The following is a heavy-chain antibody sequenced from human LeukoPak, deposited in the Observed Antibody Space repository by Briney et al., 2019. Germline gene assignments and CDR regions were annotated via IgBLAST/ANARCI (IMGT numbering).Heavy chain of an antibody. CDR3: ARGAWATRLGS. CDR2: IYESGTT. J-gene: IGHJ4*02. CDR1: GFTFSTYA. D-gene: IGHD5-12*01. V-gene: IGHV4-34*01. Sequence: VSLRLSCAASGFTFSTYAMSWVRQPPGEGLEWIGEIYESGTTEYNPSLKSRVTISMVPSKQQFSLSLSSVTAADTAVYYCARGAWATRLGSWGLGTPVIVSS.